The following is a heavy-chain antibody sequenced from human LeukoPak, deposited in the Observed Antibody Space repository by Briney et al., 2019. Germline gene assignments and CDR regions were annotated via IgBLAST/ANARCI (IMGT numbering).Heavy chain of an antibody. D-gene: IGHD2-8*01. V-gene: IGHV1-2*02. CDR3: ARDLMDIVLMVYALDLDLRY. CDR1: GYTFTGYY. CDR2: INPNSGGT. Sequence: ASVTVSCTASGYTFTGYYMYWVRQAPGQGLEWMGWINPNSGGTNYAQKFQGRVTMTRDTSISTAYMELSRLRSDDTAVYYCARDLMDIVLMVYALDLDLRYWGQGTLVTVSS. J-gene: IGHJ4*02.